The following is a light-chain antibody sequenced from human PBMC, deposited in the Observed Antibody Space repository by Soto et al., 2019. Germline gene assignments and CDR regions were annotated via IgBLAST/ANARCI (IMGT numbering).Light chain of an antibody. V-gene: IGKV3-20*01. Sequence: MVLTQSPGTLSLSAGERATLSCRTSQSVISRDLAWYQQKPGQAPRLLIYGSSNRATGIPERFSGSGSGTDFTLTISRLEPADFAVYFCQHYSNLQYTFGQGTKLEIK. CDR3: QHYSNLQYT. CDR2: GSS. CDR1: QSVISRD. J-gene: IGKJ2*01.